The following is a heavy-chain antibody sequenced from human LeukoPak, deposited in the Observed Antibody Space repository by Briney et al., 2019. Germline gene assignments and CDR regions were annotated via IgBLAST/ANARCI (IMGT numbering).Heavy chain of an antibody. Sequence: GGSLRLSCAASGFTFSSYGMHWVRQAPGKGLEWVAVISYDGSNKYYAASVKGRFTISRDNSKNTLYLQMNSLRAEDTAVYYCAKVQQWLVLVSPIDYWGQGTLVTVSS. CDR1: GFTFSSYG. D-gene: IGHD6-19*01. CDR2: ISYDGSNK. J-gene: IGHJ4*02. CDR3: AKVQQWLVLVSPIDY. V-gene: IGHV3-30*18.